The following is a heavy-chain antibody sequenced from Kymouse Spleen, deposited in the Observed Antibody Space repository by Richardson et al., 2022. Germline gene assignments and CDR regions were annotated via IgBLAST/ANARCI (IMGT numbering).Heavy chain of an antibody. CDR3: ARDQSSSWYGDITTTTTVWTS. D-gene: IGHD6-13*01. Sequence: QVQLQESGPGLVKPSGTLSLTCAVSGGSISSSNWWSWVRQPPGKGLEWIGEIYHSGSTNYNPSLKSRVTISVDKSKNQFSLKLSSVTAADTAVYYCARDQSSSWYGDITTTTTVWTSGAKGPRSPSPQ. CDR2: IYHSGST. V-gene: IGHV4-4*02. CDR1: GGSISSSNW. J-gene: IGHJ6*02.